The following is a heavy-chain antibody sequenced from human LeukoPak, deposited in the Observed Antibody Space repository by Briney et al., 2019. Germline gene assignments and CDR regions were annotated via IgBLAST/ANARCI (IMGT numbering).Heavy chain of an antibody. D-gene: IGHD3-9*01. CDR3: ARDPYYDILTGYHYFDY. CDR2: INPNSGGT. Sequence: ASVKVSCKASGYTFTGYYMHWVRQAPGQGLEWMGWINPNSGGTNYAQKFQGRVTMTRDTSISTAYMELSRLRSDDTAVYYRARDPYYDILTGYHYFDYWGQGTLVTVSS. CDR1: GYTFTGYY. J-gene: IGHJ4*02. V-gene: IGHV1-2*02.